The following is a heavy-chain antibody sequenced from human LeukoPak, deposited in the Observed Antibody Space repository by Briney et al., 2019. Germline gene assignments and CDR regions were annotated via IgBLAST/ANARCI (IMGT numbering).Heavy chain of an antibody. J-gene: IGHJ4*02. CDR3: ARQDVATSGNYFDY. CDR1: GGSINSSSYY. Sequence: SETLSLTCTVSGGSINSSSYYWGWIRQPPGKGLEWIGSISYSGSTYYNPSLKSRVTISVDTSRNQFSLKLSDVTATDTAVYYCARQDVATSGNYFDYWGQGTLVTVSS. V-gene: IGHV4-39*01. CDR2: ISYSGST. D-gene: IGHD6-13*01.